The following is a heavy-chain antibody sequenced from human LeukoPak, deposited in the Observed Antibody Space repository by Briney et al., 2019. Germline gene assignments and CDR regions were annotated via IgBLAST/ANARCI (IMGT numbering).Heavy chain of an antibody. CDR2: IWSYGNKK. CDR1: GLTFSTKG. CDR3: ARGGYDFWSGYNGYYFDY. J-gene: IGHJ4*02. Sequence: HPGESLRLSCPPSGLTFSTKGIHCVRQAPGNVLGWVAAIWSYGNKKSYADSVKGRFTISRDNSKNPLYLQINSLGAEHTAVNYCARGGYDFWSGYNGYYFDYWGQGTLVTVSS. D-gene: IGHD3-3*01. V-gene: IGHV3-33*01.